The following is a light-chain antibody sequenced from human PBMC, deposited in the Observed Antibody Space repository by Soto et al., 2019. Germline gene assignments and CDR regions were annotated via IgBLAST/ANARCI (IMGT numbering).Light chain of an antibody. J-gene: IGKJ1*01. V-gene: IGKV3-20*01. Sequence: EIILTQSPGTLSLSPGERATLSCRASESVRSSYLARYQQKPGQAPRLPIYGPSSRATDIPGRFSGSGSGTDFSLTISGLEPEDFAVYYCQQYGSSPTFVHGTKVEIK. CDR1: ESVRSSY. CDR3: QQYGSSPT. CDR2: GPS.